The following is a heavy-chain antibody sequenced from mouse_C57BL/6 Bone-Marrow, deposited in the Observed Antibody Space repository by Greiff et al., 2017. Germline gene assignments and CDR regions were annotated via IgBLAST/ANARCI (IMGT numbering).Heavy chain of an antibody. D-gene: IGHD1-1*01. J-gene: IGHJ3*01. V-gene: IGHV5-4*01. Sequence: VQRVESGGGLVKPGGSLKLSCAASGFTFSSYAMSWVRQTPEKRLEWVATISDGGSYTYYPDNVKGRFTISRDNAKNNLYLQMSHLKSEDTAMYYWARSSYYYGSLFAYWGQGTLVTVSA. CDR2: ISDGGSYT. CDR1: GFTFSSYA. CDR3: ARSSYYYGSLFAY.